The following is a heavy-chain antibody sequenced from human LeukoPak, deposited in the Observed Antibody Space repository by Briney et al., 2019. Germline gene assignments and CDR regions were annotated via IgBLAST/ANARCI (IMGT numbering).Heavy chain of an antibody. D-gene: IGHD4-17*01. CDR3: ARGDTVTILWGFDY. Sequence: GGSLRLSCAASGFTVSSNYMSWVRQAPGKGLEWVSVIYSGGSTYYADSVKGRFTISRDNSKNTLYLQMNSLRAEDTAVYYCARGDTVTILWGFDYWGQGTLVTVSS. CDR2: IYSGGST. J-gene: IGHJ4*02. CDR1: GFTVSSNY. V-gene: IGHV3-53*01.